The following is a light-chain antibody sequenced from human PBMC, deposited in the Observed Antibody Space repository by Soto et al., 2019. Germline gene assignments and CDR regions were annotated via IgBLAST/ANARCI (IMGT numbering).Light chain of an antibody. CDR3: QQRSNWPPV. J-gene: IGKJ4*01. CDR1: QSVSSY. V-gene: IGKV3-11*01. Sequence: EIVLTQSPATLSLSLGERATLSCRASQSVSSYLAWYQQKPGQAPRLLIYDASNRATGIPARFSGSGSGTDFTLTISSLEPEDFAFYYCQQRSNWPPVFGGGTKVDIK. CDR2: DAS.